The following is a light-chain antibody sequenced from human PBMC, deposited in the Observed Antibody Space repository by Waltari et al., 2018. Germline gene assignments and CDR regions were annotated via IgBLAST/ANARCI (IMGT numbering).Light chain of an antibody. CDR3: AAWDDSLTAWL. V-gene: IGLV1-47*01. CDR1: TPNIGTYH. CDR2: RND. Sequence: QSGLTQSPSVSGTPGQRVTISCSGSTPNIGTYHVYWYQQPPAAAPKLLTYRNDQTHSGVPDRFSGSKSLPSASLAIGGLRSEHEPFYSCAAWDDSLTAWLFGGGTKLTVL. J-gene: IGLJ3*02.